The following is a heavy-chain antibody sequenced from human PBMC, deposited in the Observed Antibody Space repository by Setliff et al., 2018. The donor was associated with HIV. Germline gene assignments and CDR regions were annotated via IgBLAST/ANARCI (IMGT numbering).Heavy chain of an antibody. CDR2: IYTTERI. CDR3: ARVGYNDDSGYPYNWFDP. J-gene: IGHJ5*02. Sequence: SETLSLTCSFSGGSISGHYWSWIRQTPGKGLEWIATIYTTERISYNPSLRSRVTISVETSQNLFSLKLSSVTAADTAVYYCARVGYNDDSGYPYNWFDPWGQGTLVTVSS. D-gene: IGHD3-22*01. CDR1: GGSISGHY. V-gene: IGHV4-59*11.